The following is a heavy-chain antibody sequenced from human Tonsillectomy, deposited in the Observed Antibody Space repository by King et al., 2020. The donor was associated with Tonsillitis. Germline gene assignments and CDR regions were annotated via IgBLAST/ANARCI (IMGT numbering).Heavy chain of an antibody. J-gene: IGHJ4*02. Sequence: VQLQESGPGLVKPSETLSLTCTVSGGSVSSGSYYWSWIRQPPGKGLEWNGYIYYSGSTNYNPSLKSRVTISVDTSKNQFSLKLSSVTAADTAVYYCARDGNDLASRGYSYGRNFDYWGQGTLVTVSS. CDR2: IYYSGST. V-gene: IGHV4-61*01. CDR1: GGSVSSGSYY. CDR3: ARDGNDLASRGYSYGRNFDY. D-gene: IGHD5-18*01.